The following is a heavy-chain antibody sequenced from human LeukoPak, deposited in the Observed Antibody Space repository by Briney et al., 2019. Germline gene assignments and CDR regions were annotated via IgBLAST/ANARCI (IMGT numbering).Heavy chain of an antibody. D-gene: IGHD3-16*01. CDR1: GLTFGKAW. V-gene: IGHV3-15*01. CDR3: TTETF. CDR2: IKSKTVGGTI. J-gene: IGHJ4*02. Sequence: PGGSLRLSCTASGLTFGKAWMTWVRQAPGKGLEWVGRIKSKTVGGTIEYATPVRGRFTISRDDSKNTFYVQMNSLKTEDTAVYYCTTETFWGQGTLVTVSS.